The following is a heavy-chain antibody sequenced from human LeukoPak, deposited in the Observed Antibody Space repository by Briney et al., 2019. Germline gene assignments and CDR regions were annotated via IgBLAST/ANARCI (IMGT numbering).Heavy chain of an antibody. CDR2: INAGNGNT. J-gene: IGHJ6*03. V-gene: IGHV1-3*03. CDR3: ARGRGTIGSNRDFYFYYYMDI. Sequence: ASVKVSCKASGYTFTSYAMHWVRQAPGQRLEWMGWINAGNGNTKYSQEFQGRVTITRDTSASTAYMELSSLRSEDMAVYYCARGRGTIGSNRDFYFYYYMDIWGNGTTVTVSS. D-gene: IGHD2-21*01. CDR1: GYTFTSYA.